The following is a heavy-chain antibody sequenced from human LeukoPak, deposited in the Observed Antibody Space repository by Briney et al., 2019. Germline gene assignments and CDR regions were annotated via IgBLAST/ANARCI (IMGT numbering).Heavy chain of an antibody. Sequence: GASVKVSCKASGGTFSSYAISWVRQAPGQGLEWMGGIIPIFGTANYAQKFQGRVTITADVSTSTAYMELSSLRSEDTAVYYCARDEDYDSSGYYPEKFDYWGQGTLVTVSS. D-gene: IGHD3-22*01. CDR2: IIPIFGTA. CDR3: ARDEDYDSSGYYPEKFDY. V-gene: IGHV1-69*13. J-gene: IGHJ4*02. CDR1: GGTFSSYA.